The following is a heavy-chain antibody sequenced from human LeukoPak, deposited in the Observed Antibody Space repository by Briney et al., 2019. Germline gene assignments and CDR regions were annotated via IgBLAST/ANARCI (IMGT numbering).Heavy chain of an antibody. J-gene: IGHJ5*02. Sequence: VASVKVSCKASGYTFTSYYMHRVRQAPGQGLEWMGIINPSGGSTSYAQKFQGRVTMTRDTSTSTVYMELSSLRSEDTAVYYCARDPSSSWPHNWFDPWGQGTLVTVSS. CDR1: GYTFTSYY. CDR3: ARDPSSSWPHNWFDP. V-gene: IGHV1-46*01. CDR2: INPSGGST. D-gene: IGHD6-13*01.